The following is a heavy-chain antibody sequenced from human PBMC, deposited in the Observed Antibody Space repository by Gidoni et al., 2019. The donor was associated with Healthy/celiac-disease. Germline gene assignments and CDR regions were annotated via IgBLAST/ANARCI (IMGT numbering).Heavy chain of an antibody. D-gene: IGHD2-15*01. V-gene: IGHV3-21*01. CDR1: GFTFSSYS. Sequence: EVQLVESGGGLVKPGGSLRLSCAASGFTFSSYSMNWVRQAPGKGLEGVSSISSSSSYIYYADSVKGRFTISRDNAKNSLYLQMNSLRAEDTAVYYCARDGVEGKDAFDIWGQGTMVTVSS. J-gene: IGHJ3*02. CDR3: ARDGVEGKDAFDI. CDR2: ISSSSSYI.